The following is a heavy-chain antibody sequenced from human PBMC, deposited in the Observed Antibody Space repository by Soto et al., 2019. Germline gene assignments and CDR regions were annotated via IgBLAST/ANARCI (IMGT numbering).Heavy chain of an antibody. CDR3: ARWAEGVTTPHFDY. CDR2: IYPDDSDI. V-gene: IGHV5-51*01. D-gene: IGHD4-17*01. CDR1: RYRFTNYW. Sequence: GESLKISCKGSRYRFTNYWIGWVRQMPGKGLEWMGIIYPDDSDIRYSPSFQGQVTISADKSISTAYLQWSSLKASDTAMYYCARWAEGVTTPHFDYWGQGTLVTVS. J-gene: IGHJ4*01.